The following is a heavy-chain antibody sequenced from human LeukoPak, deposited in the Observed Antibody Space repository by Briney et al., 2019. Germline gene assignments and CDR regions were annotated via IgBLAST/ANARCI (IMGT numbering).Heavy chain of an antibody. CDR1: GFTFSTYG. J-gene: IGHJ4*02. Sequence: TGGSLRLSCAASGFTFSTYGMHWVRQAPGKGLEWVAVLSYDGNREYYADSVKGRFTISRDNSKNTLYLQMNSLRAEDTAVYYCAKHAAVNDYFDYWGQGTLVTVSS. V-gene: IGHV3-30*18. CDR2: LSYDGNRE. D-gene: IGHD6-25*01. CDR3: AKHAAVNDYFDY.